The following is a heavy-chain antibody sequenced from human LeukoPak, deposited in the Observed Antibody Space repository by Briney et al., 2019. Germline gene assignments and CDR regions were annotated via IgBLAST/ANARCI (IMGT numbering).Heavy chain of an antibody. Sequence: PSETLSLTCTVSGGSISSGDYYWSWIRQPPGKGLGWIGYIYYSGSTYYNPSLKSRVTISVDTSKNQFSLKLSSVTAADTAVYYCASSSGYDYEDYFDYWGQGTLVTVSS. J-gene: IGHJ4*02. CDR2: IYYSGST. CDR1: GGSISSGDYY. CDR3: ASSSGYDYEDYFDY. V-gene: IGHV4-30-4*01. D-gene: IGHD5-12*01.